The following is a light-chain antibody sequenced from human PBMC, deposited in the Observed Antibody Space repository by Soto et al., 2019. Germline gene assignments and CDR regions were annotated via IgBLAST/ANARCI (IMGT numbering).Light chain of an antibody. V-gene: IGLV2-23*01. J-gene: IGLJ2*01. CDR2: EGS. CDR3: CSYAGSRTLV. Sequence: QSALTQPASVSGSPGQSITISCTGTSSDVGSYNVVSWYQHHPGKAPKLMIYEGSKRPSGVFNRFSGSKSGNTASLTISGLQAEDEADYYFCSYAGSRTLVFGGGTKLTVL. CDR1: SSDVGSYNV.